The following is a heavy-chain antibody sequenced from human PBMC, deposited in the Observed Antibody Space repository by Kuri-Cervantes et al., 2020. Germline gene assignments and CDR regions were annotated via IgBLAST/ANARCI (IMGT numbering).Heavy chain of an antibody. V-gene: IGHV3-9*01. CDR3: ARDLPWGYFDQ. J-gene: IGHJ4*02. CDR2: ISWNSGSI. Sequence: GGSLRLSCAAFGFTFDDYAMHWVRQAPGKGLEWVSGISWNSGSIGYADSVKGRFTISRDNARTSVYLQMDSLRVEDTAVYYCARDLPWGYFDQWGQGTLVTVSS. CDR1: GFTFDDYA. D-gene: IGHD2-15*01.